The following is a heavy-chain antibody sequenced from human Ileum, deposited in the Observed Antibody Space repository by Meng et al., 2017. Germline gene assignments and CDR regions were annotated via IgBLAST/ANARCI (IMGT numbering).Heavy chain of an antibody. CDR1: GYTFSNYA. CDR3: ARSYCSSTSCQYYFDY. V-gene: IGHV1-3*01. D-gene: IGHD2-2*01. J-gene: IGHJ4*02. CDR2: INAGDGTT. Sequence: QVHLVQSGAEVKKPGASVKVDCQASGYTFSNYAIHWVRQAPGQRLEWMGWINAGDGTTKYSEKFQGRVSITRDTSASTGYMELSSLTSEDTAVYHCARSYCSSTSCQYYFDYWGQGTLVTVSS.